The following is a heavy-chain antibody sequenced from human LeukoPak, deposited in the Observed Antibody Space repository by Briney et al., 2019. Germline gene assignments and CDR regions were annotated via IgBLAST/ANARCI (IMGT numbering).Heavy chain of an antibody. J-gene: IGHJ3*02. Sequence: PGGSLRLSCAASGFTFSSYSMNWVRQAPGKGLEWVSYISSNIDTTYYADSVKGRFTISRDNAKNSLNLQMNSLRAEDTAVYYCARKRGHDAFDILGQGTMVTGSS. CDR2: ISSNIDTT. V-gene: IGHV3-48*01. CDR3: ARKRGHDAFDI. D-gene: IGHD5-24*01. CDR1: GFTFSSYS.